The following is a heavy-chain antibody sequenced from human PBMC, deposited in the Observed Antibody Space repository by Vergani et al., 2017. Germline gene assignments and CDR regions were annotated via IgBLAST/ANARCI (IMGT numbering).Heavy chain of an antibody. D-gene: IGHD5-12*01. CDR3: AKDYNIMGALHY. Sequence: EVHLVESGGGLVQPGRSLRLSCSGSGFTLGDYAMTWVRQAPGKGLEWVSTITYNGGRTYYADSVTGRFTISRDNSKNTLFLQLKTLRAEDTGVYYCAKDYNIMGALHYWGQGTLVAVSS. J-gene: IGHJ4*02. CDR1: GFTLGDYA. V-gene: IGHV3-23*04. CDR2: ITYNGGRT.